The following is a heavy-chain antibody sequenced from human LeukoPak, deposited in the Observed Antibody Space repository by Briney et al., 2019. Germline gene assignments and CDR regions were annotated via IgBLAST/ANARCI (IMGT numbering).Heavy chain of an antibody. D-gene: IGHD3-9*01. V-gene: IGHV1-8*01. J-gene: IGHJ4*02. Sequence: INWVRQATGQGLEWMGWMNPNSGNTGYAQKFQGRVTMTRNTSISTAYMELSSLRSEDTAVYYCARADIRAFIGYWGQGTLVTVSS. CDR2: MNPNSGNT. CDR3: ARADIRAFIGY.